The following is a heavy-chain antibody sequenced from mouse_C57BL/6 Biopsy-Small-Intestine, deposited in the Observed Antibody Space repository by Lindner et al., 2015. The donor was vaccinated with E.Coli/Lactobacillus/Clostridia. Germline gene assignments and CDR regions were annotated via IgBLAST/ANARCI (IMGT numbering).Heavy chain of an antibody. J-gene: IGHJ3*01. CDR2: IDPENGDT. D-gene: IGHD1-1*01. V-gene: IGHV14-4*01. Sequence: VQLQESGAELVGPGASVKLSCTASGFNIKDDYMHWVKQRPEQGLEWIGWIDPENGDTEYASKFQGKATITADTSSNTAYLQLSSLTSEDTAVYYCTTPNYYGRAWFAYWGQGTLVTVSA. CDR1: GFNIKDDY. CDR3: TTPNYYGRAWFAY.